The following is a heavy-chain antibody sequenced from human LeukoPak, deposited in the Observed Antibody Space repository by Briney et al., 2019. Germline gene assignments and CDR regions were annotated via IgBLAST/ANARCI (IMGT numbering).Heavy chain of an antibody. J-gene: IGHJ6*02. Sequence: RTGGSLRLSCAASGFTVSSNYMNWVRQAPGKGLEWVSVIYSGGSTHYANSVKGRFTISRDNSKNTLHLQLNSLRAEDTAVYYCARDEVNYASGRRYGMDVWGQGTTVTVSS. CDR3: ARDEVNYASGRRYGMDV. V-gene: IGHV3-53*01. CDR1: GFTVSSNY. D-gene: IGHD3-10*01. CDR2: IYSGGST.